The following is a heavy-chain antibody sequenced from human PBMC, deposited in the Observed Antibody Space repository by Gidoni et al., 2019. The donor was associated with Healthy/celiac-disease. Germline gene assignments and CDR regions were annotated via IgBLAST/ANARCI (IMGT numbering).Heavy chain of an antibody. J-gene: IGHJ4*02. CDR1: GFTFSSYG. V-gene: IGHV3-30*18. Sequence: QVQLVESGGGVVQPGGSLRLSCAASGFTFSSYGMPWVRQAPGKGLEWVAVISYGGSNKYYADSVKGRFTISRDNSKNTLYLQMNSLRAEDTAVYYCAKDVVVVAAHAEAFDYWGQGTLVTVSS. D-gene: IGHD2-15*01. CDR3: AKDVVVVAAHAEAFDY. CDR2: ISYGGSNK.